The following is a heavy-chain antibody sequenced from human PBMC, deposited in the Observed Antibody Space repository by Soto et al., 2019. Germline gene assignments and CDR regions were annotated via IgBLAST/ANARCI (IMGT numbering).Heavy chain of an antibody. Sequence: QVQLVQSGAEVEKPGASVRISCKASGYTFTTYGVSWVRQAPGQGLEWMGWIGAYNGNTNFAQNLQGRVTMTTDTSTSTAYMELRSLGSDDTAVYYCARDPGYYPDAFDIWGQGTVVTVSS. J-gene: IGHJ3*02. V-gene: IGHV1-18*01. D-gene: IGHD3-9*01. CDR1: GYTFTTYG. CDR2: IGAYNGNT. CDR3: ARDPGYYPDAFDI.